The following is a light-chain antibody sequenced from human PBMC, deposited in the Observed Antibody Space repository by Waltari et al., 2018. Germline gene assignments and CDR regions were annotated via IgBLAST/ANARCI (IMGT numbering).Light chain of an antibody. CDR2: DVS. CDR3: CSFAASYTSL. J-gene: IGLJ2*01. Sequence: QSALTQPRSVSGSPGQSVTISCIGTNSAVGGYNYVSWYQHHPGKAPKLMIYDVSERPSVVPDRFSGSKSGNSASLTISGLQAEDESDYYCCSFAASYTSLFDGGTKLTVL. CDR1: NSAVGGYNY. V-gene: IGLV2-11*01.